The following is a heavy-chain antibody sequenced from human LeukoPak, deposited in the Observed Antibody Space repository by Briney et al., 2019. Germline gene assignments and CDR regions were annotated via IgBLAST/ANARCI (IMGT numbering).Heavy chain of an antibody. J-gene: IGHJ4*02. CDR2: INHSGST. CDR1: GGSFSGYY. D-gene: IGHD3-22*01. V-gene: IGHV4-34*01. Sequence: SETLSLTCAVYGGSFSGYYWSWIRQPPGKGLECIGEINHSGSTNYNPSLKSRVTISVDTSKNQFSLKLSSVTAADTAVYYCARGNAEWSQYYYDSSGSQNYFDYWGQGTLVTVSS. CDR3: ARGNAEWSQYYYDSSGSQNYFDY.